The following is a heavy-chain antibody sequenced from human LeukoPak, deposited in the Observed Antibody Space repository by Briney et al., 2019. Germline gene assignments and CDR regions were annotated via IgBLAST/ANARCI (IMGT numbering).Heavy chain of an antibody. J-gene: IGHJ4*02. CDR2: MNPNSGNT. CDR1: GYTFTSYD. Sequence: ASVKVSCKASGYTFTSYDINWVRQATGQGLEWMGWMNPNSGNTGYAQKFQGRVTMTRDTSTSTVYMELSSLRSEDTAVYYCAREGGYYYDSSGYYSYWGQGTLVTVSA. D-gene: IGHD3-22*01. V-gene: IGHV1-8*01. CDR3: AREGGYYYDSSGYYSY.